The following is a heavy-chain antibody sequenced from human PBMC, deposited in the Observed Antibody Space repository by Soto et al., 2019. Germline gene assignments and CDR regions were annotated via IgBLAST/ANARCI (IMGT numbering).Heavy chain of an antibody. V-gene: IGHV3-11*01. CDR2: ISSSGSTK. CDR1: GFTFSDYY. D-gene: IGHD3-10*01. CDR3: ASLVTIVRGVIDAAYYYYMDA. J-gene: IGHJ6*03. Sequence: QVQLVESGGGLVKPGGSLRLSCAASGFTFSDYYMSWIRQAPGKGLEWVSYISSSGSTKYYADSVKGRFTISRDNANNSLYQQINSLRAEDTAVYYYASLVTIVRGVIDAAYYYYMDAWGKGTPVTVSS.